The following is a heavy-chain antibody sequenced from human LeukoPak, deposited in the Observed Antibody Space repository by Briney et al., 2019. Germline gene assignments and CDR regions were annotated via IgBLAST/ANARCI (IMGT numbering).Heavy chain of an antibody. CDR1: GYSFSGYY. D-gene: IGHD3-16*01. CDR3: SRSSFYGDFDY. CDR2: INPYTGDT. Sequence: ASVKVSCKASGYSFSGYYIHWVRQAPGQGLEWMAKINPYTGDTEYAQKFQGRGTLTRDTATSTAFMELRRLRSDDTAVYYCSRSSFYGDFDYWGQGTLVTVSS. V-gene: IGHV1-2*02. J-gene: IGHJ4*02.